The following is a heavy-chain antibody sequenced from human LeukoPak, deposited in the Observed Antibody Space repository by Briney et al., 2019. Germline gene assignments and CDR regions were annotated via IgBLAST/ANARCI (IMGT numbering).Heavy chain of an antibody. CDR3: ARSGSSWYYFDC. Sequence: PGGSLRLSCAASGFTFTSYAIHWVRQAPGKGLEWVSSISSTSSYIYYADSVKGRFTFSRDNAKNSLYLQMNSLGAEDTAVYYCARSGSSWYYFDCWGQGTLVTVSS. J-gene: IGHJ4*02. V-gene: IGHV3-21*01. D-gene: IGHD6-13*01. CDR2: ISSTSSYI. CDR1: GFTFTSYA.